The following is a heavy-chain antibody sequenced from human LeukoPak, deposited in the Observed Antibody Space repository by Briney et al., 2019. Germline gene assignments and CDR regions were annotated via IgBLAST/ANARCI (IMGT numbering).Heavy chain of an antibody. CDR3: ARDGSGSYYDRGWFDP. D-gene: IGHD3-10*01. CDR2: MNPNSGNT. CDR1: AYTFTSYN. J-gene: IGHJ5*02. Sequence: GASVKVSCKASAYTFTSYNINWVRQATGQGLEWMEWMNPNSGNTGYAQKFQGKVTMTRNTSISTAYMELSSLTSEDTAVYYCARDGSGSYYDRGWFDPWGQGTLVTVSS. V-gene: IGHV1-8*01.